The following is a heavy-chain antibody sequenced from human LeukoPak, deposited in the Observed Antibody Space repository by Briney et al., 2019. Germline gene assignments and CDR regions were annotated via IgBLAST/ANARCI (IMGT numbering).Heavy chain of an antibody. V-gene: IGHV1-69*04. Sequence: SVKVSCKASGGTFSSYTISWVRQAPGQGLEWMGRIIPILGIANYAQKFQGRVTITADKSTSTAYMELSSLRSEDTAVYYCARDAGANRIAAAALPGGGWFDPWGQGTLVTVSS. CDR2: IIPILGIA. CDR3: ARDAGANRIAAAALPGGGWFDP. J-gene: IGHJ5*02. CDR1: GGTFSSYT. D-gene: IGHD6-13*01.